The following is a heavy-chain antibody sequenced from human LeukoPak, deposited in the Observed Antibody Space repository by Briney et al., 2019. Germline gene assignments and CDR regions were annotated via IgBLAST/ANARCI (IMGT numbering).Heavy chain of an antibody. Sequence: GGSLRLSCAASGFTFSSYGMHWVRQAPGKGLEWVAVISYDGSNKYYADSVKGRFTISRDNSKNTLYLQMNSLRAEDTAVYYCARYGRYRAFDIWGPGTMVTVSS. V-gene: IGHV3-30*03. CDR3: ARYGRYRAFDI. CDR2: ISYDGSNK. D-gene: IGHD1-26*01. CDR1: GFTFSSYG. J-gene: IGHJ3*02.